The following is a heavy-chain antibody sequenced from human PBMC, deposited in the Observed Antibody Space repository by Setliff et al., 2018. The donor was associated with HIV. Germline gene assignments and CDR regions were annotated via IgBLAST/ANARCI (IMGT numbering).Heavy chain of an antibody. J-gene: IGHJ2*01. CDR1: RFTFRNYW. D-gene: IGHD7-27*01. CDR3: ARENWGGNWYFDL. CDR2: IKRDGSEK. Sequence: PEGSLRLSCAASRFTFRNYWMTWVRQGQGKGLEWVANIKRDGSEKYYVDSVKGRFTISRDNTKNSLYLQMNSLRAEDTGVYYCARENWGGNWYFDLWGRGTLVTVSS. V-gene: IGHV3-7*03.